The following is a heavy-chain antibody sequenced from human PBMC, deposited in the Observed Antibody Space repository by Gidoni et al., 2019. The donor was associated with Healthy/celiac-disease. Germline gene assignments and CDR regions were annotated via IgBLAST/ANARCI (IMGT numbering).Heavy chain of an antibody. Sequence: QVQLQQWGAGLLKPPETLSLTCAVYGGSFRGYYWSWIRQPPGKGLEWIGEINHSGSTNYNPSLKSRVTISVDTSKNQVSLKLSSVTAADTAVYYCARGRHIAAAETNLWWFDPWGQGTLVTVSS. CDR2: INHSGST. CDR3: ARGRHIAAAETNLWWFDP. V-gene: IGHV4-34*01. J-gene: IGHJ5*02. CDR1: GGSFRGYY. D-gene: IGHD6-13*01.